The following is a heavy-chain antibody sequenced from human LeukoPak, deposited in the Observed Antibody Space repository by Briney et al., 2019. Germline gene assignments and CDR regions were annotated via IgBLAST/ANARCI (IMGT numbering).Heavy chain of an antibody. J-gene: IGHJ5*02. CDR2: IKQDGSEK. V-gene: IGHV3-7*01. D-gene: IGHD3-22*01. CDR3: AREVNYYDSSGDNWFDP. CDR1: GFTFSSYW. Sequence: GGSLRLSCAASGFTFSSYWMSWVRQAPGKGLEWVANIKQDGSEKYYVDSVKGRFTISRDNANNSLYLQMNSLRAEDTAVYYCAREVNYYDSSGDNWFDPWGQGTLVTVSS.